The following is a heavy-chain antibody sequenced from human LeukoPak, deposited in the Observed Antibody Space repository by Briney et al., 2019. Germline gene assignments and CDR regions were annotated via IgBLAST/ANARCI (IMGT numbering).Heavy chain of an antibody. D-gene: IGHD3-22*01. Sequence: GGSLRLSCAASGFTFSSYGMHWVRQAPGKGLEWVAFIRYDGSNKYYADSVKGRFTISRDNSKNTLYLQMNSLRAEDTAVYYCARDPGGRFTMIANFDYWGQGTLVTVSS. CDR2: IRYDGSNK. CDR3: ARDPGGRFTMIANFDY. CDR1: GFTFSSYG. V-gene: IGHV3-30*02. J-gene: IGHJ4*02.